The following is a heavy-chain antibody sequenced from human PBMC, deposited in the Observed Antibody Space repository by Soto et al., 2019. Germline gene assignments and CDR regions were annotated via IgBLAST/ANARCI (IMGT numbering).Heavy chain of an antibody. Sequence: SAEVTCKECGYALTSYDICWARQDTKQVLKLMGWMNPNSGNTGYAQKFQGRVTMTRNTSISTAYMELSSLRSEDTAVYYCARGSSGAALDPYYYYGMGVWGQGITVTVSS. CDR1: GYALTSYD. D-gene: IGHD6-6*01. J-gene: IGHJ6*02. CDR3: ARGSSGAALDPYYYYGMGV. CDR2: MNPNSGNT. V-gene: IGHV1-8*01.